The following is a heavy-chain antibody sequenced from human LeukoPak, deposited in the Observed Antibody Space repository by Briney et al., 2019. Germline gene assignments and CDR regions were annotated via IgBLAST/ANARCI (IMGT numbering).Heavy chain of an antibody. J-gene: IGHJ4*02. CDR1: GFTFTNYA. CDR2: VSGGGGST. V-gene: IGHV3-23*01. CDR3: ARVASDSRGYYHSDY. D-gene: IGHD3-22*01. Sequence: GGSLRLSCAASGFTFTNYAMSWVRQAPGKGLQWVSDVSGGGGSTSYADSVKGRFTISRDNSQNTVYLQMNSLRAEDTAVYYCARVASDSRGYYHSDYWGQGTLVTVSS.